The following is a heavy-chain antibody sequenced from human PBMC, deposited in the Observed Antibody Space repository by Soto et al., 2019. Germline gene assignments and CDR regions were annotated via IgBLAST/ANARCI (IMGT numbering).Heavy chain of an antibody. CDR1: GFTFSSYW. Sequence: GGSLRLSCAASGFTFSSYWMNWVRQAPGKGLEWVANIKQDGSEKYYVDSVKGRFTISRDNAKNSLYLQMNSLRAEDTAVYYCARDWLSSPPWFDPWGQGTLVTVSS. D-gene: IGHD3-22*01. CDR3: ARDWLSSPPWFDP. CDR2: IKQDGSEK. J-gene: IGHJ5*02. V-gene: IGHV3-7*01.